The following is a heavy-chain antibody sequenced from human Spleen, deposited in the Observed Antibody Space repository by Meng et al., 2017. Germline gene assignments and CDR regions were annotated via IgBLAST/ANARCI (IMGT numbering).Heavy chain of an antibody. D-gene: IGHD4-17*01. CDR1: GFSLFTNGVG. V-gene: IGHV2-5*01. Sequence: QITLKESGPTLVKPPKTLTLTCTFSGFSLFTNGVGVGWIRQPPGKAPEWLALIYWNDDGRYSPSLKSRLTITKDISRNQVVLTMTNMDPVDTATYYCVHSEVTTYYFDYWGQGILVTVSS. CDR2: IYWNDDG. CDR3: VHSEVTTYYFDY. J-gene: IGHJ4*02.